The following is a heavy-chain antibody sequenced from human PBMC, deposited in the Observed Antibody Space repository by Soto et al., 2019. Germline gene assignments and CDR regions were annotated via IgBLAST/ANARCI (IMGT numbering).Heavy chain of an antibody. CDR3: GHRRLGDNSPEYGGRDV. J-gene: IGHJ6*02. CDR2: VHWNDDK. D-gene: IGHD3-3*01. V-gene: IGHV2-5*01. Sequence: QITLKEAGPTLVKPTQTLTLTCTFSGFSLSTTGEGVFWIRQPPGKAPEWLALVHWNDDKRYSPSLRPRLTIRKYTSRNRVVLSLTNLDPVYTGTYYCGHRRLGDNSPEYGGRDVWGQGTTVIVSS. CDR1: GFSLSTTGEG.